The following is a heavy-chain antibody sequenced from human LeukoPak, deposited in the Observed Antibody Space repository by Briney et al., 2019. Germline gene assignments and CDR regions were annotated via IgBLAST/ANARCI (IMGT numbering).Heavy chain of an antibody. Sequence: SETLSLTCTVSGGPISSSSYYWGWIRQPPGKGLEWIGSIYYSGSTYHNPSLKGRVTISVDTSKNQFSLKLSSVTAADTAVYYCARQNHNSSWLRYYYYYGMDVWGQGTTVTVSS. D-gene: IGHD6-13*01. V-gene: IGHV4-39*01. J-gene: IGHJ6*02. CDR1: GGPISSSSYY. CDR3: ARQNHNSSWLRYYYYYGMDV. CDR2: IYYSGST.